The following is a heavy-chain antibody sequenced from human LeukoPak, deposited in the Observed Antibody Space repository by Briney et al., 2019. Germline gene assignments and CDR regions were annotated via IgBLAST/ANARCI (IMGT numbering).Heavy chain of an antibody. Sequence: PGGSLRLSCAASGFTFSSYGMHWVRQAPGKGLEWVSFIRYDGSNKYYADSVKGRFTISRDNSKNTLYLQMNSLRAEDTAVYYCANQLVGITSYYYYMDVWGKGTTVTVSS. CDR3: ANQLVGITSYYYYMDV. CDR1: GFTFSSYG. CDR2: IRYDGSNK. J-gene: IGHJ6*03. V-gene: IGHV3-30*02. D-gene: IGHD1-1*01.